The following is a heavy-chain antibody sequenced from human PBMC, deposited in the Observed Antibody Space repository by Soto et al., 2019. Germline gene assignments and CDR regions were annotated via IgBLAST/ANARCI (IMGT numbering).Heavy chain of an antibody. V-gene: IGHV3-30*18. CDR2: ISYDGSNK. D-gene: IGHD5-12*01. CDR3: AKGDRDGYNDY. J-gene: IGHJ4*02. CDR1: GFTLSSYG. Sequence: GGSLRLSCAASGFTLSSYGMHWVRQAPGKGLEWVAVISYDGSNKYYADSVKGRFTISRDNSKNTLYLQMNSLRAEDTAVYYCAKGDRDGYNDYWGQGTLVTVSS.